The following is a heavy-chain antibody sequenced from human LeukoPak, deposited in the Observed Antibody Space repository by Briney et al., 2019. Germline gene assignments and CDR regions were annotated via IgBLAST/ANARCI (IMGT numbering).Heavy chain of an antibody. J-gene: IGHJ4*02. CDR1: GGSITSGDYY. D-gene: IGHD2-21*01. CDR3: ARYCGGDCYQRDY. Sequence: SETLSLTCTVSGGSITSGDYYWYWIRQPPGKGLEWIGYIYHSGSTYYNPSLKSRVTISVDRSKNQFSLKLSSVTAADTAVYYCARYCGGDCYQRDYWGQGTLVTVSS. V-gene: IGHV4-30-2*01. CDR2: IYHSGST.